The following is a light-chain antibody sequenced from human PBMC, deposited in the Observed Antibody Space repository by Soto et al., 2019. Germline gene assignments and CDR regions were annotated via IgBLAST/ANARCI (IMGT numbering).Light chain of an antibody. CDR2: GAS. CDR3: QQYGSSSFT. CDR1: QSVSSSY. V-gene: IGKV3-20*01. J-gene: IGKJ3*01. Sequence: EIVFTQSPGTLSLSPGERATLSCRASQSVSSSYLAWYQQKPGQAPRLLIYGASSRATGIPDRFSGSGSGTEFTLTISRLETEDIAVYSCQQYGSSSFTLGPGTKVNIK.